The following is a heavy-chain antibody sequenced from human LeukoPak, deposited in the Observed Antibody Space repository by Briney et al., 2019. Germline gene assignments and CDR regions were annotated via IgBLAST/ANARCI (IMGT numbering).Heavy chain of an antibody. Sequence: PSETLSLTCSVSGGSISSHYWRWIRQPPGKGLEWIGNIYYNGRTNYKPSLESRVTISIDTSRKHLSLTLTSVTAADTAVYYCARDRNWNYDSWGQGTQVTVSS. J-gene: IGHJ5*01. D-gene: IGHD1-7*01. CDR3: ARDRNWNYDS. V-gene: IGHV4-59*11. CDR2: IYYNGRT. CDR1: GGSISSHY.